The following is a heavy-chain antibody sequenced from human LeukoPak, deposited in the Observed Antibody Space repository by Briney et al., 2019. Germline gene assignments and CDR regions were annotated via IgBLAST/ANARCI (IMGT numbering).Heavy chain of an antibody. J-gene: IGHJ4*02. V-gene: IGHV4-34*01. D-gene: IGHD4-17*01. CDR3: ARMTTGHDY. CDR1: GTSFSSCY. Sequence: SETLSLTCGVSGTSFSSCYWSWIRQTPGKGLEWIGEVNHSGYTNMNPSLKSRVTISVDASKNQFSLRMNTVTAADTAVYFCARMTTGHDYWGQGTLVTVSS. CDR2: VNHSGYT.